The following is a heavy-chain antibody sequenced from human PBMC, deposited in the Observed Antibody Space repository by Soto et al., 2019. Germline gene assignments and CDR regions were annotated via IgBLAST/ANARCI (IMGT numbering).Heavy chain of an antibody. CDR3: GRRVCSGVSCYPVSFDY. V-gene: IGHV4-59*01. Sequence: PSETLSLTCTVSGGSISSYYWSWIRQPPGKGLEWIGYIYYSGSTNYNPSLKSRVTISVDTSKNQFSLKLSSVTAADTAVSYCGRRVCSGVSCYPVSFDYWGQGTLVAVSS. CDR2: IYYSGST. D-gene: IGHD2-15*01. J-gene: IGHJ4*02. CDR1: GGSISSYY.